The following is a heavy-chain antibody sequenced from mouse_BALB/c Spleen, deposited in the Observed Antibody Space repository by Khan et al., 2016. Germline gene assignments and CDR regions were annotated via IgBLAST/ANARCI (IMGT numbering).Heavy chain of an antibody. J-gene: IGHJ4*01. CDR2: IWSDGST. V-gene: IGHV2-6*02. D-gene: IGHD2-3*01. Sequence: QVQLKESGPGLVAPSQSLSITCTVSGFSLTSYGVHWVRQPPGKGLEWLVVIWSDGSTTYNSALKSRLSISKDNAKSQVFLKMNSLQTDDTAMYYCARRDDGGGAMDYWGQGTSVTVSS. CDR3: ARRDDGGGAMDY. CDR1: GFSLTSYG.